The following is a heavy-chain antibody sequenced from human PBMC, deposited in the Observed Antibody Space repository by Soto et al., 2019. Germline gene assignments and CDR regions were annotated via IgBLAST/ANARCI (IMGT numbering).Heavy chain of an antibody. D-gene: IGHD1-26*01. CDR2: ISYDGSNK. V-gene: IGHV3-30-3*01. CDR1: GFTFSSYA. J-gene: IGHJ2*01. CDR3: ASPVEWELRYFDL. Sequence: PGGSLRLSCAASGFTFSSYAMHWVRQAPGKGLEWVAVISYDGSNKYYADSVKGRFTISRDNSKNTLYLQMNSLRAEDTAVYYCASPVEWELRYFDLWGRGTLVTVSS.